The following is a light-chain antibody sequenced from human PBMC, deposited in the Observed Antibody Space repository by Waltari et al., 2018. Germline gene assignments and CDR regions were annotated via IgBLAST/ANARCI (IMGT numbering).Light chain of an antibody. CDR2: RNN. CDR1: SNNVGNQG. V-gene: IGLV10-54*04. J-gene: IGLJ3*02. CDR3: SAWDSSLSAWV. Sequence: QAGLTQPPSVSKDLRQTVTLTCTGNSNNVGNQGAAWLQQHQGRPPNLLSYRNNNRPSGISEGFSASTSGNTASLTITGLQSEDEADYYCSAWDSSLSAWVFGGGTKLTVL.